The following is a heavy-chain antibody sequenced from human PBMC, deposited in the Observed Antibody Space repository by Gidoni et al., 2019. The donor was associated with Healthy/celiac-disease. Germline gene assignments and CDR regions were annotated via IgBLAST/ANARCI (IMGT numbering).Heavy chain of an antibody. J-gene: IGHJ4*02. CDR2: ISYDGSNK. V-gene: IGHV3-30*18. Sequence: QVQLVESGGGVVQPGRSLRLSCAASGFTFSSYGMHWVRQAPGKGLEWVAVISYDGSNKYYADSVKGRFTISRDNSKNTLYLQMNSLRAEDTAVYYCAKPLAAAGTLFDYWGQGTLVTVSS. D-gene: IGHD6-13*01. CDR1: GFTFSSYG. CDR3: AKPLAAAGTLFDY.